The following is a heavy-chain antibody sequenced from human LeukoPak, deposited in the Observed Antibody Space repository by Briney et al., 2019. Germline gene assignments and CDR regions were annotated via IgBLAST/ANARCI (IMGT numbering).Heavy chain of an antibody. CDR1: GGSISSSNW. J-gene: IGHJ5*02. D-gene: IGHD3-10*01. CDR2: IYHSGST. Sequence: PSETLSLTCAVSGGSISSSNWWSWVRQPPGKGLEWIGEIYHSGSTNYNPSLKSRVTISVDKSKNQFSLKLSSVTAADTAVYYCARETYYYGSGSPNWFDPWGQGTLVTVSS. CDR3: ARETYYYGSGSPNWFDP. V-gene: IGHV4-4*02.